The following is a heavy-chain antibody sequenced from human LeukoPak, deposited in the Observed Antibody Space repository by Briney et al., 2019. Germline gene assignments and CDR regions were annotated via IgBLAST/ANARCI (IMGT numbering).Heavy chain of an antibody. V-gene: IGHV3-23*01. D-gene: IGHD5-18*01. Sequence: PGGSLKLYCPASGFTFRSYAMSWVRQPPRKGLEWASAISGSGGSTYYADSVKGRFTISRDNSKNTLYLQMNSLRAEDTAVYYCAKGHVDTAMDIHFDYWGQGTLVTVSS. J-gene: IGHJ4*02. CDR1: GFTFRSYA. CDR3: AKGHVDTAMDIHFDY. CDR2: ISGSGGST.